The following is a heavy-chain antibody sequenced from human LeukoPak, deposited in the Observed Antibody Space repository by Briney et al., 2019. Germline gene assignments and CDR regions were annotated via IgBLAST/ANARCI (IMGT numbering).Heavy chain of an antibody. D-gene: IGHD3-3*02. V-gene: IGHV3-53*01. Sequence: GGSLRLSCAASEFTVSSNHMSWVRQAPGKGLEWVSVIYSGGSTYYAESVKGRFTISRDNSKNTLYLQMNSLRSLRAEDTAVYYCASVLGGAFDIWGQGTRVTVSS. CDR1: EFTVSSNH. J-gene: IGHJ3*02. CDR2: IYSGGST. CDR3: ASVLGGAFDI.